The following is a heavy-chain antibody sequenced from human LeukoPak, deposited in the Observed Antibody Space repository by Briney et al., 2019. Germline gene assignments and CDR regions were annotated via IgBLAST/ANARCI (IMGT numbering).Heavy chain of an antibody. CDR2: IYYSGST. J-gene: IGHJ3*02. CDR3: ARGNLERSIAAPGAFDI. CDR1: GGSISSGGYY. V-gene: IGHV4-31*03. Sequence: SETLSLTCTVSGGSISSGGYYWSWIRQHPGKGLEWIGYIYYSGSTYYNPSLKSRVTISVDTSKNQFSLKLSSVTAADTAVYYCARGNLERSIAAPGAFDIWGQGTMVTVSS. D-gene: IGHD6-6*01.